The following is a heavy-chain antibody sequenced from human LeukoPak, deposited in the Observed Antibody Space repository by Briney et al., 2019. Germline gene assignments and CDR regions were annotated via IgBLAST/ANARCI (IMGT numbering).Heavy chain of an antibody. CDR2: MNPNSGNT. CDR1: GYTFTSYD. CDR3: ARYIVGATTLDY. D-gene: IGHD1-26*01. J-gene: IGHJ4*02. V-gene: IGHV1-8*03. Sequence: ASVKVSCKASGYTFTSYDINWVRQATGQGLEWMGWMNPNSGNTGYAQKFQGRVTITRNTSISTAYMELSSLRTEDTAVYYCARYIVGATTLDYWGQGTLVTVSS.